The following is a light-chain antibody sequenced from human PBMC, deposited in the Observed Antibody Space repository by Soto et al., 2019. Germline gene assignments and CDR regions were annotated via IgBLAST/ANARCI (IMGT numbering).Light chain of an antibody. J-gene: IGKJ5*01. CDR2: DAS. CDR3: QQRSNGPIT. V-gene: IGKV3-11*01. CDR1: QSVSSY. Sequence: EIVLTQSPATLSLSPGERATLSCRASQSVSSYLAWYQQKPGQAPRLLIHDASNRATAIPARFSGSGSGTDFTLTISSLDPEDFAVYYCQQRSNGPITFGQGTRLEIE.